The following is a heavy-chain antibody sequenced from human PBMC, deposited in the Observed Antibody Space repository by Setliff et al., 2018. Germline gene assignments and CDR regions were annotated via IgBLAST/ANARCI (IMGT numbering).Heavy chain of an antibody. V-gene: IGHV1-69*10. J-gene: IGHJ6*02. D-gene: IGHD2-2*01. CDR2: IIPILGIA. Sequence: ASVKVSCKASGGTFSSYAISWVRQAPGQGLEWMGGIIPILGIANYAQRVQGRVTITADKSTSTAYMELNSLRAEDTAVYYCAKDRAFCSSTSCYQYYYGMDVWGQGTTVTVSS. CDR3: AKDRAFCSSTSCYQYYYGMDV. CDR1: GGTFSSYA.